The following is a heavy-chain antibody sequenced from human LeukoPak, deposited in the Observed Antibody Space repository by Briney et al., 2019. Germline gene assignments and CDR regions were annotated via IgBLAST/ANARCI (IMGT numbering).Heavy chain of an antibody. CDR3: ARDRAFGLNYYYYYMDV. J-gene: IGHJ6*03. CDR2: IYYSGST. V-gene: IGHV4-39*07. D-gene: IGHD3-3*01. Sequence: SETLSLTCTVSGGSISSSSYYWGWIRQPPGKGLEWIGSIYYSGSTYYNPSLKSRVTISVDTSKNQFSLKLSSVTAADTAVYYCARDRAFGLNYYYYYMDVWGKGTTVTISS. CDR1: GGSISSSSYY.